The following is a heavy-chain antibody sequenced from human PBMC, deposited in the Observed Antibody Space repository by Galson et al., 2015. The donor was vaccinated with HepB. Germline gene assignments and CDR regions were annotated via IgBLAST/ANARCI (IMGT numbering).Heavy chain of an antibody. CDR1: GGTFSRYA. Sequence: SVKVSCKASGGTFSRYAISWVRQAPGQGLEWMGGIIPIFGTANYAQKFQGRVTITADESTSTAYMELSSLRSEDTAVYYCARQFSGYDPDYYYYGMDVWGQGTTVTVSS. D-gene: IGHD5-12*01. CDR2: IIPIFGTA. CDR3: ARQFSGYDPDYYYYGMDV. J-gene: IGHJ6*02. V-gene: IGHV1-69*13.